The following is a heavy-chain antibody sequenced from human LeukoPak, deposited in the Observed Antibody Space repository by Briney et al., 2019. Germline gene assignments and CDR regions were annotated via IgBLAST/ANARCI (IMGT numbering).Heavy chain of an antibody. Sequence: ASLKVSCKASGGTLSSYTISWVRHAPGHGLEWIGGIIPIFGTANYAQKFQGRVTITADESTSTAYMELSSLRSEDTAVYYCASSYCSSTSCPIGFDPWGQGTLVTVSS. V-gene: IGHV1-69*13. J-gene: IGHJ5*02. CDR2: IIPIFGTA. CDR3: ASSYCSSTSCPIGFDP. D-gene: IGHD2-2*01. CDR1: GGTLSSYT.